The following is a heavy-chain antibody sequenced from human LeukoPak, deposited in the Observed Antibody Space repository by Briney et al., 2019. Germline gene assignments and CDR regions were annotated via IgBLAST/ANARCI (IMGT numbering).Heavy chain of an antibody. J-gene: IGHJ4*02. CDR1: GFTVSSNY. CDR3: ARAPSGSGWIDYFDY. V-gene: IGHV3-53*01. D-gene: IGHD6-19*01. Sequence: GSLRLSCAASGFTVSSNYMSWVRQAPGKGLEWVSVIYSGGSTYYADSVKGRFTISRDNSKNTLYLQMNSLRAEDTAVYYCARAPSGSGWIDYFDYWGQGTLVTVSS. CDR2: IYSGGST.